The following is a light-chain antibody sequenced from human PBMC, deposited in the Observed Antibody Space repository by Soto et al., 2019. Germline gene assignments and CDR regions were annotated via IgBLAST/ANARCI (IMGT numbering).Light chain of an antibody. CDR2: AAS. Sequence: DIQMTQSPSSLSASVGDRVTITCRASQSISSYLNWYQQKPGKAPKLLIYAASSLQSGVPSRFRGSGAGTDFTLTISSLQPEDFATYYWQQSYRTPWTVGQGTKVEIK. V-gene: IGKV1-39*01. CDR1: QSISSY. CDR3: QQSYRTPWT. J-gene: IGKJ1*01.